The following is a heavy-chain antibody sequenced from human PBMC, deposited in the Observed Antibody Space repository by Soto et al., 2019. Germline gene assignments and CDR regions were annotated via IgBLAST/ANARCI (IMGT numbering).Heavy chain of an antibody. CDR2: ISGYNGNT. Sequence: QVQVVQSGAEVKKPGASVKVSCKASGYTFSSYGISWVRQAPGQGLEWMGWISGYNGNTKYAQKLQGRVTVTTDTSTSTGYMELRSLRSDDTAVYYCARDREWLFPYYYGMDVWGQGTTVTVSS. CDR1: GYTFSSYG. CDR3: ARDREWLFPYYYGMDV. V-gene: IGHV1-18*01. J-gene: IGHJ6*02. D-gene: IGHD3-3*01.